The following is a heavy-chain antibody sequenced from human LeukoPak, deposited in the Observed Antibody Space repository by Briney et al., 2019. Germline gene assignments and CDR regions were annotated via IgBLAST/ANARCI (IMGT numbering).Heavy chain of an antibody. CDR3: ARVHVDIVVVPAARFTYYYYMDV. D-gene: IGHD2-2*01. Sequence: PGGSLRLSCAASGFTFSSYAMHWVRQAPGKGLEYVSAISSNGGRTYYANSVKGRFTISRDNSKNTLYLQMGSLRAEDTAVYYCARVHVDIVVVPAARFTYYYYMDVWGKGTTVTISS. CDR1: GFTFSSYA. J-gene: IGHJ6*03. CDR2: ISSNGGRT. V-gene: IGHV3-64*01.